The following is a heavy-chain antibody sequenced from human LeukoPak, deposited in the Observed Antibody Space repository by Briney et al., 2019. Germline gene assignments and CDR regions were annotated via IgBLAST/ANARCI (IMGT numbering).Heavy chain of an antibody. D-gene: IGHD5-18*01. J-gene: IGHJ4*02. CDR3: ARVSDTSMVTPGFDS. CDR1: GYNFNRYS. Sequence: ASVKVSCKTSGYNFNRYSITWVRQAPGQGLEWMGRVSTSNGATNYAEKFQGRVAMTTETVTKTAYLELRRLTSGDTAMYFCARVSDTSMVTPGFDSWGQGTLVTVS. CDR2: VSTSNGAT. V-gene: IGHV1-18*01.